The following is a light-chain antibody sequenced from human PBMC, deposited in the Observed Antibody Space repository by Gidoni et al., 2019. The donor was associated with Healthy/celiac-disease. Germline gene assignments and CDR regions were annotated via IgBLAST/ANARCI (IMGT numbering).Light chain of an antibody. CDR1: QSISSY. Sequence: DIQMTQSPSSLSASVGDRVTITCRASQSISSYLNWYQQKPGKAPNLLIYAASSLQSGVPSRFSGSGSGTDFTLTISSLQPEDFATYYCQPSYSTPPPFGQGTKVEIK. V-gene: IGKV1-39*01. CDR2: AAS. J-gene: IGKJ1*01. CDR3: QPSYSTPPP.